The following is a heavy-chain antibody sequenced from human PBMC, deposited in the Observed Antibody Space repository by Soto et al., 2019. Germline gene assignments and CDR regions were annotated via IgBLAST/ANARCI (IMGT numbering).Heavy chain of an antibody. V-gene: IGHV4-31*03. CDR1: GGSISSGGTGSY. D-gene: IGHD1-1*01. Sequence: QVQLQESGPGLTMPSQTLSLTCTVSGGSISSGGTGSYWTWIRQLPGKGVEWIGYSDHTGNTYYTPSLKSRTTISIDTSEHLFSLKLTSVTAADTAVYFCASGHDAYKVRYWGQGTLVTVSS. CDR2: SDHTGNT. J-gene: IGHJ1*01. CDR3: ASGHDAYKVRY.